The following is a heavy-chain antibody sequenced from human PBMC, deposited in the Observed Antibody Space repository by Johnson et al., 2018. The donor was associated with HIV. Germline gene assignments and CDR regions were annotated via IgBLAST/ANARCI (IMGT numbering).Heavy chain of an antibody. CDR2: ISWNSGSI. D-gene: IGHD6-13*01. J-gene: IGHJ3*02. Sequence: QVQLVESGGGLVKPGGSLRLSCAASGFTFSDYYMSWIRQAPGKGLEWVSYISWNSGSIGYADSVKGRFTISRDNAKNSLYLQMNSLRAEDTALYYCAKDMTPSQLAAFDIWGQGTMVTVSS. CDR1: GFTFSDYY. CDR3: AKDMTPSQLAAFDI. V-gene: IGHV3-11*01.